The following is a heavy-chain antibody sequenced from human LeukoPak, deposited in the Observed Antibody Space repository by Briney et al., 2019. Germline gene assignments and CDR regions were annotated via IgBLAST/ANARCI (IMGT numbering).Heavy chain of an antibody. J-gene: IGHJ4*02. D-gene: IGHD3-22*01. CDR1: GYTFTGYY. CDR2: INPNSGGT. V-gene: IGHV1-2*02. Sequence: GASVKVSCKASGYTFTGYYMHWVRQAPGQGLEWMGWINPNSGGTNYAQKFQGRVTMTRDTSISTAYMELSRLRSDDTAVYYCARDLVYYYDSSGYPKGGFNDYWGQGTLVTVSS. CDR3: ARDLVYYYDSSGYPKGGFNDY.